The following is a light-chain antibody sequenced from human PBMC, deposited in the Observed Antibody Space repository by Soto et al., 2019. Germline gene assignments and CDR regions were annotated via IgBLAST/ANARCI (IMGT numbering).Light chain of an antibody. Sequence: DIQMTQSPSTLSVSVGDRVTITCRASQTISSWLAWYQQKPGKAPKLLIYKASTLKSGVPSRFSGSGSGTEFTLTISSLQTDDFATYDCQHYNSYSEAFCQGTKVDIK. V-gene: IGKV1-5*03. CDR2: KAS. CDR1: QTISSW. CDR3: QHYNSYSEA. J-gene: IGKJ1*01.